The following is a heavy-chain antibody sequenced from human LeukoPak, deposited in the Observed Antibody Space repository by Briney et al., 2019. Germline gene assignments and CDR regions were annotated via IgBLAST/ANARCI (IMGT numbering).Heavy chain of an antibody. CDR3: ATIRAYTSGWYPARGIDY. Sequence: PSETLSLTCAVSGGSISSNTFYWGWIRQPPGKGLELIGGIYYTGSTYYNPSLKSRVTISVDTSKNQFSLNLSSVTAADTAVYFCATIRAYTSGWYPARGIDYWGQGTLVTVSS. J-gene: IGHJ4*02. CDR1: GGSISSNTFY. CDR2: IYYTGST. D-gene: IGHD6-19*01. V-gene: IGHV4-39*01.